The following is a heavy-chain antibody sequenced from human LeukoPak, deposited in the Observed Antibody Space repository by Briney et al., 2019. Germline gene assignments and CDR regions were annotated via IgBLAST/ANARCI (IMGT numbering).Heavy chain of an antibody. V-gene: IGHV3-69-1*02. D-gene: IGHD3-16*01. J-gene: IGHJ4*02. CDR2: ISGLSTHI. Sequence: TGGSLRLSCSASGFTFSDYDMNWVRQAPGKGLEWVSSISGLSTHIYYGDSVKGRFSISRDNAKNSVYLQMNSLGVEDTAIYYCGRAFPPLRTASAGDLWGQGILVTVSS. CDR3: GRAFPPLRTASAGDL. CDR1: GFTFSDYD.